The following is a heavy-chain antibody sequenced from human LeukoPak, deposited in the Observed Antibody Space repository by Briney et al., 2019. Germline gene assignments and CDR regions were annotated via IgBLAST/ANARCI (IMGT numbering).Heavy chain of an antibody. CDR3: ARGSYDSSHYYYYGMDV. CDR1: GYTFTSYD. CDR2: MNPNSGNT. Sequence: ASVTVSCKASGYTFTSYDINWVRQATGQGLEWMGWMNPNSGNTGYAQKFQGRVTMTRNTSISTAYMELSSLRSEDTAVYYCARGSYDSSHYYYYGMDVWGQGTTVTVSS. V-gene: IGHV1-8*02. D-gene: IGHD3-22*01. J-gene: IGHJ6*02.